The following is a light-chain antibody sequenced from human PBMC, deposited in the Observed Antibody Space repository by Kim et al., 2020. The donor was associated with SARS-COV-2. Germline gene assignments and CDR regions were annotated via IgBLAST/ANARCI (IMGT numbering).Light chain of an antibody. Sequence: APGKTARIICEGDSIGRGSVHWYQQKPGQAPVVVVYDNTDRPSGIPERFSGSNSGNTATLTISRVDAGDEADYFCQVWDSGSEHVVFGGGTQLTVL. V-gene: IGLV3-21*03. J-gene: IGLJ2*01. CDR1: SIGRGS. CDR3: QVWDSGSEHVV. CDR2: DNT.